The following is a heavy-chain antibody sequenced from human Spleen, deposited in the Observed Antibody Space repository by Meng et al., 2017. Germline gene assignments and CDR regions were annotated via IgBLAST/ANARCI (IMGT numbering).Heavy chain of an antibody. J-gene: IGHJ1*01. V-gene: IGHV5-51*01. CDR3: ATLWFGELAGVQH. Sequence: GGSLRLSCRGSGYSFIHYWIGWVRQMPGKGLEWMAIIYPGDSNTRYSQSFRGQVTISADKSLSTAYLQWSSLEASDTAMYYCATLWFGELAGVQHWGQGTLVTVSS. D-gene: IGHD3-10*01. CDR1: GYSFIHYW. CDR2: IYPGDSNT.